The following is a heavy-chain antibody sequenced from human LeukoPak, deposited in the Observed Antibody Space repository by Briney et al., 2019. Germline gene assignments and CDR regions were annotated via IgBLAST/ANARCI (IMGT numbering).Heavy chain of an antibody. CDR1: GFTFSSCG. Sequence: GGSLRLSCAASGFTFSSCGMHWVRQAPGKGLEWVAFIRYDGSNKYYADSVKGRFTISRDNSKNTLYLQMNSLRAEDTAVYYCAKAILYDFGGWGQGTLVTVSS. CDR2: IRYDGSNK. V-gene: IGHV3-30*02. CDR3: AKAILYDFGG. D-gene: IGHD3-3*01. J-gene: IGHJ4*02.